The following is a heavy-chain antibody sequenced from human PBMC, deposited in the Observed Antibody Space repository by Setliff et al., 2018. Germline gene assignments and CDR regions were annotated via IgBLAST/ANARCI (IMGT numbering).Heavy chain of an antibody. Sequence: SETLSLTCAVSGGSFSGYYWSWIRQPPGKGLEWIGEINHYGSTKYKSSLKSRVTISVDTSKNQFSLKLNSVTAADTAVYYCARRWNFGPYGSGIHDGFDMWGQGTMVTVSS. CDR3: ARRWNFGPYGSGIHDGFDM. D-gene: IGHD3-10*01. V-gene: IGHV4-34*01. CDR2: INHYGST. CDR1: GGSFSGYY. J-gene: IGHJ3*02.